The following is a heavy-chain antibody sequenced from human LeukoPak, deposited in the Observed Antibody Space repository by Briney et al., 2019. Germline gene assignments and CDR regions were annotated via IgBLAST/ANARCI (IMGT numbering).Heavy chain of an antibody. D-gene: IGHD1-26*01. Sequence: SETLSLTCTVSGGSISTYYWGWIRQPPGKGLEWIGHIYYSGGTNYSPSLKTRVTISVDTSKNQFSLKLSSVTAADTAVYYCARYPAYGGTYYFDYWGQGTLVTVPS. CDR3: ARYPAYGGTYYFDY. CDR1: GGSISTYY. CDR2: IYYSGGT. V-gene: IGHV4-59*01. J-gene: IGHJ4*02.